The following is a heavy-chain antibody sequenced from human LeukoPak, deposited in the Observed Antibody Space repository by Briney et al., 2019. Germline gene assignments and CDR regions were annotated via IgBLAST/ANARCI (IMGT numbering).Heavy chain of an antibody. V-gene: IGHV3-23*01. J-gene: IGHJ6*03. D-gene: IGHD3-3*01. CDR2: ISGSGGST. CDR3: ARTYYDFWSGYPRKYYYYYYMDV. Sequence: GGSLRLSCAASGFTFSSYAMSWVRQAPGKGLEWVSAISGSGGSTYYADSVKGRFTISRDNAKNSLYLQMNSLRAEDTAVYYCARTYYDFWSGYPRKYYYYYYMDVWGKGTTVTVSS. CDR1: GFTFSSYA.